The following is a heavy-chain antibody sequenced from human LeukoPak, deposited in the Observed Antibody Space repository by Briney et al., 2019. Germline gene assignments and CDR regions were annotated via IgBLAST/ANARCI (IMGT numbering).Heavy chain of an antibody. J-gene: IGHJ5*02. Sequence: SETLSLTCTVSGGSISGYYWSWIRQPPGKGLEWIGYIYYSGSTNYNPSLKSRVTISVDTSKNQFSLKLSSVTAADTAVYYCARQGSSGWYTVGWFDPWGQGTLVTVSS. D-gene: IGHD6-19*01. CDR3: ARQGSSGWYTVGWFDP. CDR2: IYYSGST. V-gene: IGHV4-59*01. CDR1: GGSISGYY.